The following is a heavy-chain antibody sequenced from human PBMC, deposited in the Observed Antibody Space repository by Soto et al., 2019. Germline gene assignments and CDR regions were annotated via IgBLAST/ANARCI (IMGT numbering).Heavy chain of an antibody. J-gene: IGHJ6*02. Sequence: EVQLLESGGDLVQPGGSLRLSCAASGLTFRSYGMPWVRQAPGKGLEWVSAISGGGGSTLYADSVKGRFTISRDNSKNTLYLQMNSLRAEDTAMYYCAKCSGDSCYNVMDVWGQGTTVTVSS. CDR2: ISGGGGST. D-gene: IGHD2-21*01. V-gene: IGHV3-23*01. CDR3: AKCSGDSCYNVMDV. CDR1: GLTFRSYG.